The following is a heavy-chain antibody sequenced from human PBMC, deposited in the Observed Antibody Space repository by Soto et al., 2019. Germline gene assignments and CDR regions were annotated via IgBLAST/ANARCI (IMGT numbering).Heavy chain of an antibody. CDR2: ISSSSSYI. D-gene: IGHD2-21*02. Sequence: GSLILSCAASGFTFSSYSMNWVRQAPGKGLEWVSSISSSSSYIYYADSVKGRFTISRDNAKNSLYLQMNSLRAEDTAVYYCARDFSAYCGGDCAALFDYWGQGTLGTVSS. CDR1: GFTFSSYS. CDR3: ARDFSAYCGGDCAALFDY. V-gene: IGHV3-21*01. J-gene: IGHJ4*02.